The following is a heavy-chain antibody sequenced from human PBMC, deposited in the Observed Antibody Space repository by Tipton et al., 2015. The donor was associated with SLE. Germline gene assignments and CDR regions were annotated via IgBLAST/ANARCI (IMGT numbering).Heavy chain of an antibody. CDR2: IYDGGSTR. CDR1: GFTFNSYA. J-gene: IGHJ6*03. CDR3: AKDPMPSGVKYFCYYMDV. Sequence: GSLRLSCAASGFTFNSYAMSWVRQAPGKGLEWVAVIYDGGSTRYYADSVRGRFTISRDNSKNTLYLQMDSLRSEDTAVYYCAKDPMPSGVKYFCYYMDVWGKGTTVSVSS. V-gene: IGHV3-23*03. D-gene: IGHD2-15*01.